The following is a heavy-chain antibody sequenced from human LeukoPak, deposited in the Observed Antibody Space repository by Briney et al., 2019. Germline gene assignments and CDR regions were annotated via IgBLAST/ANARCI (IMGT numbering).Heavy chain of an antibody. V-gene: IGHV4-30-2*01. CDR3: ARTLAEMTTVTTFDY. D-gene: IGHD4-17*01. CDR1: GGSISSGGYS. Sequence: SQTLSLTCAVSGGSISSGGYSWSWIRQPPGKGLEWIGYIYHSGSTYYNPSLKSRVTISVDRSKNQFSLKLSSVTAADTAVYYCARTLAEMTTVTTFDYWGQGTLVTVSS. CDR2: IYHSGST. J-gene: IGHJ4*02.